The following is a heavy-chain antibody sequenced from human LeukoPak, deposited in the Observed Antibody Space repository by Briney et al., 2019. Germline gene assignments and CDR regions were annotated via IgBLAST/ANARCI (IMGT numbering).Heavy chain of an antibody. CDR2: IYTSGST. CDR3: ARGGGYYDSSGYSNFDY. D-gene: IGHD3-22*01. V-gene: IGHV4-59*10. CDR1: GGSFSGYY. Sequence: SETLSLTCAVYGGSFSGYYWSWIRQPAGKGLEWIGRIYTSGSTNYNPSLKSRVTMSVDTSKNQFSLKLSSVTAADTAVYYCARGGGYYDSSGYSNFDYWGQGTLVTVSS. J-gene: IGHJ4*02.